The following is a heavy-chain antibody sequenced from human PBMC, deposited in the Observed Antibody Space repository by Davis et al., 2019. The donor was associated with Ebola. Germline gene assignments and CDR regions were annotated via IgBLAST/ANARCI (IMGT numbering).Heavy chain of an antibody. CDR3: ARGDIVVVPAAIWGQYYYYGMDV. CDR1: GYTFTGYY. J-gene: IGHJ6*02. V-gene: IGHV1-2*02. D-gene: IGHD2-2*02. Sequence: ASVKVSCKASGYTFTGYYMHWVRQAPGQGLEWMGWINPNSGGTNYAQKFQGRVTMTRDTSISTAYMELSRLRSDDTAVYYCARGDIVVVPAAIWGQYYYYGMDVWGQGTTVTVSS. CDR2: INPNSGGT.